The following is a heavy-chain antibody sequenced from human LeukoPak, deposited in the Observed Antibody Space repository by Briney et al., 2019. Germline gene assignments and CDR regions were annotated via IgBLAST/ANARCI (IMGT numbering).Heavy chain of an antibody. CDR1: GFTFGNSW. CDR3: VVVVEPPDSDGFDV. Sequence: PGGSLRLSCAASGFTFGNSWVHWVRQAPGKGLEWVAVISSDGTNKYYADSVKGRFTISRDNARNTLSLQMNSLTIEDTAVYYCVVVVEPPDSDGFDVWGQGTMITVSS. D-gene: IGHD1-14*01. V-gene: IGHV3-30*12. CDR2: ISSDGTNK. J-gene: IGHJ3*01.